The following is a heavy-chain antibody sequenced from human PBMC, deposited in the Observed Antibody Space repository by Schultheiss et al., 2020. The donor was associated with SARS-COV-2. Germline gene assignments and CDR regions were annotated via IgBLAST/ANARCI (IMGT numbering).Heavy chain of an antibody. J-gene: IGHJ3*02. Sequence: SETLSLTCAVSGGSISSSNWWSWVRQPPGKGLEWIGSIYHSGSTYYNPSLKSRVTISVDTSKNQFSLKLSSVTAADTAVYYCARGSVVITHDAFDIWGQGTMVTVSS. D-gene: IGHD3-22*01. V-gene: IGHV4-4*02. CDR1: GGSISSSNW. CDR3: ARGSVVITHDAFDI. CDR2: IYHSGST.